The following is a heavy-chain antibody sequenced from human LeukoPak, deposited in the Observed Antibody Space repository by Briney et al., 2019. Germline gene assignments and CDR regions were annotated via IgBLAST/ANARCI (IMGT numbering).Heavy chain of an antibody. CDR3: AKDRYDFWSGYYKETYFQH. Sequence: GGSLRLSCAGSGFTFSDYYMSWIRQAPGKGLEWVSYISSSGSTIYYADSVKGRFTISRDNAKNSLYLQMNSLRAEDTALYYCAKDRYDFWSGYYKETYFQHWGQGTLVTVSS. J-gene: IGHJ1*01. D-gene: IGHD3-3*01. CDR2: ISSSGSTI. V-gene: IGHV3-11*01. CDR1: GFTFSDYY.